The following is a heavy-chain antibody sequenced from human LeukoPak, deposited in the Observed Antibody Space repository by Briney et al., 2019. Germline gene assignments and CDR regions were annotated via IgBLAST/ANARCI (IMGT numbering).Heavy chain of an antibody. D-gene: IGHD2-2*01. CDR1: GFTFSFYS. CDR3: AKDLPSYFVVVPAADAFDI. CDR2: ISSSSSSI. J-gene: IGHJ3*02. Sequence: PGRSLRLSCAASGFTFSFYSMNWVRQAPGKGLEWVSSISSSSSSIYYADSVKGRFTISRDNAKNSLYLQMNSLRAEDTAVYYCAKDLPSYFVVVPAADAFDIWGQGTMVTVSS. V-gene: IGHV3-21*04.